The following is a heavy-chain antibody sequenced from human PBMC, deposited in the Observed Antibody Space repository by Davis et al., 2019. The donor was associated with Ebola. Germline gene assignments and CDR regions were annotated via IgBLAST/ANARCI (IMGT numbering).Heavy chain of an antibody. V-gene: IGHV3-48*01. D-gene: IGHD2-2*01. CDR1: GFTFSSYS. J-gene: IGHJ4*02. Sequence: GESLKISCAASGFTFSSYSMNWVRQAPGKGLEWVSYISSSSSTIYYADSVKGRFTISRDNAKNSLYLQMNSLRAEDTAVYYCAREYELLLSYWGQGTLVTVSS. CDR2: ISSSSSTI. CDR3: AREYELLLSY.